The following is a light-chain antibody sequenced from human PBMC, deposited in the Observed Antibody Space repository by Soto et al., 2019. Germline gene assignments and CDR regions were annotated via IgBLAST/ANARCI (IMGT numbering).Light chain of an antibody. Sequence: EIVMTQSPATLSVSPGERATLSCRASQSVSSNLAWYQQKPGQAPRLLIYGASTRVTGIPARFSGSGSGTEFTLTISSLQSEDFAVYHCQQYNNWPMYTFGQGTKLEIK. CDR2: GAS. V-gene: IGKV3-15*01. CDR3: QQYNNWPMYT. J-gene: IGKJ2*01. CDR1: QSVSSN.